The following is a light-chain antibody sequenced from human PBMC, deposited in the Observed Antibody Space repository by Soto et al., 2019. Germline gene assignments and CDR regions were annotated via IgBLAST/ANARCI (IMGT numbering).Light chain of an antibody. CDR2: GNR. J-gene: IGLJ2*01. CDR1: RSNIGAGYD. Sequence: QSVLTQPPSVSGAPGQRVTISCTGSRSNIGAGYDVHWYQQIPGAAPKLLIYGNRNRPSGVPDRFSGSKSGTSASLAITGLQAEDEADYYCQSYDASLSGDVVFGGGTKLTVL. CDR3: QSYDASLSGDVV. V-gene: IGLV1-40*01.